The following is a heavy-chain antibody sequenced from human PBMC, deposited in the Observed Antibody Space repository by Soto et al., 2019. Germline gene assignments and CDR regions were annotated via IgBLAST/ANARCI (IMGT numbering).Heavy chain of an antibody. J-gene: IGHJ4*02. CDR3: ARQIYDSDTGPNFQYFFDS. Sequence: GESLKISCKGAGYSFGGYWITWVRQKPGKGVGWMGRIDPSDSQTYYSPSFRGHVTISVTKSITTVFLQWSSLRASDTAMYYCARQIYDSDTGPNFQYFFDSWGQGTPVTVSS. D-gene: IGHD3-22*01. CDR2: IDPSDSQT. V-gene: IGHV5-10-1*01. CDR1: GYSFGGYW.